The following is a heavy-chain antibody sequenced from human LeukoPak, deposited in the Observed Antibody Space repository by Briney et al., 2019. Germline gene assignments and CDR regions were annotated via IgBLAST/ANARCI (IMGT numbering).Heavy chain of an antibody. J-gene: IGHJ4*02. Sequence: PSETLSLTCTVSGGSISTSNYYWGWIRQPPGKGLEWIGNIFYSGSTYYSPSLKSRVTISLDTSRNQFSLKLNSVTAADTAVYYCARASITMIWVWGQGTLVTVSS. V-gene: IGHV4-39*07. CDR3: ARASITMIWV. CDR2: IFYSGST. CDR1: GGSISTSNYY. D-gene: IGHD3-22*01.